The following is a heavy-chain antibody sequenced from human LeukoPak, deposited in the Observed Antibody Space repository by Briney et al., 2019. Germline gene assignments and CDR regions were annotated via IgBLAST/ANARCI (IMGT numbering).Heavy chain of an antibody. V-gene: IGHV3-23*01. CDR3: AKDRSIGTYYTFDH. CDR1: GFTFSIYG. D-gene: IGHD1-26*01. Sequence: GGTLRLSCAASGFTFSIYGMGWVRQAPGKGLEWVSSISASAAMTYYADSVKGRFTVSRDNSNNRLYLQMSGLTAADTAVYYCAKDRSIGTYYTFDHWGQGTLVTVSS. J-gene: IGHJ4*02. CDR2: ISASAAMT.